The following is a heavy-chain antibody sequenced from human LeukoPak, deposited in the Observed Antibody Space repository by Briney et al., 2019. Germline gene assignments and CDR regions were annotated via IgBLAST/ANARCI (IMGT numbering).Heavy chain of an antibody. V-gene: IGHV3-23*01. D-gene: IGHD5/OR15-5a*01. CDR1: GFTFSSYA. J-gene: IGHJ4*02. CDR3: AKDPRLVFPCFDY. Sequence: PGGSLRLSCAASGFTFSSYAMSWVRQAPGKELEGVSAISGSGGSTYYADSVKGRFTISRDNSKNTLYLQMNSLRAEDTAVYYRAKDPRLVFPCFDYWGQGTLVTVSS. CDR2: ISGSGGST.